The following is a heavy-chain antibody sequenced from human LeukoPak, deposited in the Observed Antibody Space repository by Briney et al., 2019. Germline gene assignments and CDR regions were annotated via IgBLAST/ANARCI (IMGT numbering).Heavy chain of an antibody. J-gene: IGHJ4*02. CDR2: IHNSGTT. Sequence: ASETLSLTCAGSGGPFRGYFWSWIRQSSGKGLEWIGEIHNSGTTNYNPSLNSRVTISEDTSKNQFYLNLSSVTAADTAVYYCARRYYYNLGSFPFDFWGQGTLVTVSS. D-gene: IGHD3-10*01. V-gene: IGHV4-34*01. CDR3: ARRYYYNLGSFPFDF. CDR1: GGPFRGYF.